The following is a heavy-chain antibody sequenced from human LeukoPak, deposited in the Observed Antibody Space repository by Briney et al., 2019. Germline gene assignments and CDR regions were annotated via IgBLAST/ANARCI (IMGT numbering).Heavy chain of an antibody. V-gene: IGHV3-21*01. D-gene: IGHD3-22*01. CDR1: GFTFSSYS. CDR2: ISSSSSSI. CDR3: ARLGVLEGYYDSSGHGVDY. J-gene: IGHJ4*02. Sequence: GGSLRLSCAASGFTFSSYSMNWVRQAPGKGLEWVSSISSSSSSIYYADSVKGRFTISRDNAKNSLYLQMNSLRAEDTAVYYCARLGVLEGYYDSSGHGVDYWGQGTLVTVSS.